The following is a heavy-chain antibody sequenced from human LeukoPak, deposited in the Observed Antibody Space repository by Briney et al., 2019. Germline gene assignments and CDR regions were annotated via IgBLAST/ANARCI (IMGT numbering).Heavy chain of an antibody. J-gene: IGHJ4*02. V-gene: IGHV4-39*01. Sequence: SETLSPTCTVSGGSISSSSYYWGWIRQPPGKGLEWIGSIYYSGSTYYNPSLKSRVTISVDTSKNQFSLKLSSVTAADTAVYYCASGYDYTVYWGQGTLVTVSS. CDR2: IYYSGST. D-gene: IGHD5-12*01. CDR3: ASGYDYTVY. CDR1: GGSISSSSYY.